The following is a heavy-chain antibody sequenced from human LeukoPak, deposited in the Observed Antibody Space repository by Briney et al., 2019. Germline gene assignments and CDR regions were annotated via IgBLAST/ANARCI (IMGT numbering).Heavy chain of an antibody. Sequence: PSETLSLTCTVSGGSISSSSYYWDWIRQPRGKGLEWIGSIYYSGSTYYNPSLKSRVTISVDTSKNQFSLKLSSVTAADTAVYYCARSFYDFWSGSPGYYFDYWGQGTLVTVSS. D-gene: IGHD3-3*01. CDR1: GGSISSSSYY. CDR3: ARSFYDFWSGSPGYYFDY. V-gene: IGHV4-39*01. CDR2: IYYSGST. J-gene: IGHJ4*02.